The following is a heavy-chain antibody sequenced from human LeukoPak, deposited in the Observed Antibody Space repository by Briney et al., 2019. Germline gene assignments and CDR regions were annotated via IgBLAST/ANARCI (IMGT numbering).Heavy chain of an antibody. J-gene: IGHJ4*02. V-gene: IGHV4-34*01. CDR2: INHSGST. Sequence: SETVSLTCAVYGGSFSGYYWSWVRQPPGKGLEWIGEINHSGSTNYNPSLKSRVTISVDTSKNQFSLKLSSVTAADTAVYYCARDDSSSPDYWGQGTLVTVSS. CDR3: ARDDSSSPDY. CDR1: GGSFSGYY. D-gene: IGHD6-6*01.